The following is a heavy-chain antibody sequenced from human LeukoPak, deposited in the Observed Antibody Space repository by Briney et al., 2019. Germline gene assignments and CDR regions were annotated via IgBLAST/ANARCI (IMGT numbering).Heavy chain of an antibody. V-gene: IGHV1-18*01. D-gene: IGHD3-22*01. CDR2: ISAYNGNT. J-gene: IGHJ3*02. CDR3: AVDYYDSSGYVGDAFDI. Sequence: ASVKVSYKASGYTFTSYGISWVRQAPGQGLEWMGWISAYNGNTNYAQKLQGRVTMTTDTSTSTAYMELRSLRSDDTAVYYCAVDYYDSSGYVGDAFDIWGQGTMVTVSS. CDR1: GYTFTSYG.